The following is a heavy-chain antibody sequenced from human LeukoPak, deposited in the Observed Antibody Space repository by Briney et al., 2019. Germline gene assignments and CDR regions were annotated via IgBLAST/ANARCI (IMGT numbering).Heavy chain of an antibody. D-gene: IGHD1-26*01. CDR3: AKDMDYSGSYPAPIDY. V-gene: IGHV3-43*01. J-gene: IGHJ4*02. CDR2: ISWDGGST. CDR1: GFTFDDYT. Sequence: PGGSLRLSCAASGFTFDDYTMHWVRQAPGKGLEWVSLISWDGGSTYYADSVKGRFTISRDNSKKSLYLQMNSLRTEDTALYYCAKDMDYSGSYPAPIDYWGQGTLVTVSS.